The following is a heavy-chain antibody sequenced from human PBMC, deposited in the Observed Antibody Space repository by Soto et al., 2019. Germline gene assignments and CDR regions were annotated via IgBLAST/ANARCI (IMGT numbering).Heavy chain of an antibody. CDR2: IKQDGSEK. J-gene: IGHJ4*02. CDR3: ARAPVLMVYALDY. D-gene: IGHD2-8*01. Sequence: EVQLVESGGGLVQPGGSPRLSCAASGFTFSSYWMSWVRQAPGKGLEWVANIKQDGSEKYYVDSVKGRFTISRDNAKNSLYLQMNSLRAEDTAVYYCARAPVLMVYALDYWGQGTLVTVSS. CDR1: GFTFSSYW. V-gene: IGHV3-7*03.